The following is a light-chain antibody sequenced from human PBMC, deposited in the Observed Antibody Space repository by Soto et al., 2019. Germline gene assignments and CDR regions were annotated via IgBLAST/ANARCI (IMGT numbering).Light chain of an antibody. V-gene: IGLV7-46*01. CDR2: DTS. Sequence: QTVVTQEPSLTVSPGGTVTLTCGSSTGAVTSGHYPYWFQQKPGQAPRTLIYDTSNKHSWTPARFSGSLLGDKAALTLSGAQPEDEADYYCLLSYNNAQSVMFGGGTKLTVL. CDR3: LLSYNNAQSVM. CDR1: TGAVTSGHY. J-gene: IGLJ3*02.